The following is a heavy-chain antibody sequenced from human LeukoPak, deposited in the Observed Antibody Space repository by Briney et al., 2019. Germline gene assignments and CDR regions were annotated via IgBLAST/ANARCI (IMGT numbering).Heavy chain of an antibody. V-gene: IGHV4-39*01. Sequence: SETLSLTCTVSGGSISSSSYYWGWIRQPPGKGLEWIGSIYYSGSTYYNPSLKSRVTISVDTSKNQFSLKLGSVTAADTAVYYCARHIVVVVAATPPGWFDPWGQGTLVTVSS. CDR3: ARHIVVVVAATPPGWFDP. CDR1: GGSISSSSYY. D-gene: IGHD2-15*01. J-gene: IGHJ5*02. CDR2: IYYSGST.